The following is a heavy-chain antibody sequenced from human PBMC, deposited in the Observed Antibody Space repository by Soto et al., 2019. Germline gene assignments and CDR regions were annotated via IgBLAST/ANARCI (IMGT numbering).Heavy chain of an antibody. Sequence: SVKVSCKASGGTFSSYAISWVRQAPGQGLEWMGGIIPIFGTISHAQNFQGRITITADESTSTAYMELSSLRSDDTAVYYCARPRTVAATKGYDYWGQGTLVTVSS. CDR2: IIPIFGTI. D-gene: IGHD4-4*01. CDR1: GGTFSSYA. V-gene: IGHV1-69*13. J-gene: IGHJ4*02. CDR3: ARPRTVAATKGYDY.